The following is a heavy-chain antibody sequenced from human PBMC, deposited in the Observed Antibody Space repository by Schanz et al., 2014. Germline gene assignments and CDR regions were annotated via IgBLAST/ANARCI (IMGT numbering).Heavy chain of an antibody. CDR1: GFTVSSNY. CDR2: ISSSGSYT. D-gene: IGHD6-13*01. CDR3: ARLDSSSWYPRY. J-gene: IGHJ4*02. V-gene: IGHV3-11*05. Sequence: VQLVESGGGLVQPGRSLRLSCAASGFTVSSNYMSWVRQAPGKGLEWVSYISSSGSYTNYADSVKGRFTTSRDNGKKSMYLQMNSLRAEDTAVYYCARLDSSSWYPRYWGQGTLVTVSS.